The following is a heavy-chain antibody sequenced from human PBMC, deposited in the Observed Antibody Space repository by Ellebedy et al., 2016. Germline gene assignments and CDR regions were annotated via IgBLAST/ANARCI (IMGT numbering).Heavy chain of an antibody. D-gene: IGHD6-13*01. CDR2: IFYSGNT. J-gene: IGHJ6*02. V-gene: IGHV4-59*01. CDR1: GDSIRGFH. CDR3: ARVLRQRYSNTVWKSTYYYYAMDV. Sequence: SETLSLTXTVSGDSIRGFHWTWIRQPPGKGLEWIGNIFYSGNTYYNTSLASRVTISIDTSKNQFSLRLSSVTPADTAVYYCARVLRQRYSNTVWKSTYYYYAMDVWGQGTTVTVSS.